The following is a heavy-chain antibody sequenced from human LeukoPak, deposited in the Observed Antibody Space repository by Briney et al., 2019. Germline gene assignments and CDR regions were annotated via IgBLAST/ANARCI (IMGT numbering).Heavy chain of an antibody. CDR2: ISYDGNNK. CDR3: AREYQDYTLAY. V-gene: IGHV3-30*03. J-gene: IGHJ4*02. CDR1: GFIISRYS. D-gene: IGHD4-11*01. Sequence: GRPLRLSCAASGFIISRYSMHWGRQDPATGREWGAVISYDGNNKYYANSVKGRFTISRDNSRNTLYLQMNSLRPEDTAVYYCAREYQDYTLAYWGQGALVTVSS.